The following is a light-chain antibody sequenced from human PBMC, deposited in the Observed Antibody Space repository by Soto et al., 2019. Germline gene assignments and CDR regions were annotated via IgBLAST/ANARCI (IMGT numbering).Light chain of an antibody. Sequence: EIVMTQYPATLSVSPGERVTLSCMASQSVSSNLAWYRQKPGQAPRLLIYGASTRATGITARFSGSGSGTEFTLTISSLQSEDFAVYYCQQYNNWPQTFGQGTQVEIK. CDR1: QSVSSN. J-gene: IGKJ1*01. V-gene: IGKV3-15*01. CDR3: QQYNNWPQT. CDR2: GAS.